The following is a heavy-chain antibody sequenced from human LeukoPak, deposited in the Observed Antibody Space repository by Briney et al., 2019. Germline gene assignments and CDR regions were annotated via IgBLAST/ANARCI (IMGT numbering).Heavy chain of an antibody. D-gene: IGHD1-26*01. V-gene: IGHV3-30-3*01. CDR3: ARDGDSGSYYGDYFDY. Sequence: PGGSLRLSCAASGFTFSSYAMHWVRQAPGKGLEWVAVISYDGSNKYYADSVKGRFTISRDNSKNTLYLQTNSLRAEDTAVYYCARDGDSGSYYGDYFDYWGQGTLVTVSS. J-gene: IGHJ4*02. CDR1: GFTFSSYA. CDR2: ISYDGSNK.